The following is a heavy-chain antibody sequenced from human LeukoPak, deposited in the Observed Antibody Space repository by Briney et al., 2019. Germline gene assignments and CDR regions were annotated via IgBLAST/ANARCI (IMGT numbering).Heavy chain of an antibody. V-gene: IGHV4-39*07. Sequence: SETLSLTCSVSGGSISTSSYYWGWIRQPPGKGLEWIGAIYYSGNNFNNPSLESRVTISVDTSKNQFSLKMISVTAADTSVYYCASLDAYNKFFEDWGQGTLVTVSS. CDR3: ASLDAYNKFFED. J-gene: IGHJ4*01. CDR1: GGSISTSSYY. CDR2: IYYSGNN. D-gene: IGHD5-24*01.